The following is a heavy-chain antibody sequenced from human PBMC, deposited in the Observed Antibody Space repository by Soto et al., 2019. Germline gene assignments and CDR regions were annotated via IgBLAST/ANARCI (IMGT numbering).Heavy chain of an antibody. J-gene: IGHJ6*02. D-gene: IGHD4-17*01. V-gene: IGHV4-59*01. CDR2: IYYSGST. Sequence: QVQLQESGPGLVKPSETLSLTCTVSGGSISSYYWSWIWQPPGKGLEWIGYIYYSGSTNYNPSLKSRVTISVDTSKNQFSLKLSSVTAADTAVYYCARETVTTNYYYYGMDVWGQGTTVTVSS. CDR3: ARETVTTNYYYYGMDV. CDR1: GGSISSYY.